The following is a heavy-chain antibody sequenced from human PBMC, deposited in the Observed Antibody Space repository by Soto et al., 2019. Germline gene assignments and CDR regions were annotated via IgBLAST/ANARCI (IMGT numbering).Heavy chain of an antibody. Sequence: ASVKVSCKASGYTFTGYYMHWVRQAPGQGLEWMGWINPNSGGTNYAQKFQGWVTMTRDTSISTAYMELSRLRSDDTAVYYCARGTSDYYDSSGYYNWFDPWGQGTLVTVSS. J-gene: IGHJ5*02. CDR2: INPNSGGT. CDR3: ARGTSDYYDSSGYYNWFDP. D-gene: IGHD3-22*01. V-gene: IGHV1-2*04. CDR1: GYTFTGYY.